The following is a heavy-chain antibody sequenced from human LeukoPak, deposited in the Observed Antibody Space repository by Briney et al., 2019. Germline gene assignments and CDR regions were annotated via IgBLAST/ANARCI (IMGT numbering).Heavy chain of an antibody. V-gene: IGHV3-33*01. CDR3: VRGVGVSRFNYLDS. CDR1: GFTFSSFG. CDR2: IWYDASNK. J-gene: IGHJ4*02. Sequence: PGRSLTLSCAASGFTFSSFGMHWVRQAPGKGPEWVAVIWYDASNKYYADSVKGRFTISRDNSKNTLYLQMNSLRDDDTAVYYCVRGVGVSRFNYLDSWGQGTLVIVSS. D-gene: IGHD6-13*01.